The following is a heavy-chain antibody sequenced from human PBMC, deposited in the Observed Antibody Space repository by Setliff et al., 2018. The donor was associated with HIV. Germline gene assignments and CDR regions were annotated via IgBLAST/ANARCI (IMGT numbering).Heavy chain of an antibody. D-gene: IGHD3-10*01. V-gene: IGHV5-51*01. J-gene: IGHJ4*02. Sequence: GESLKISCQCSGFNFLAHWIGWVRQVPEKGLEWMGIVYPGDSDTRYNPSFEGQVTVSADKTVTTAYLQLTSLKASDTAMYFCARLPYYVSGGVFDHWGKGTLVTVSS. CDR3: ARLPYYVSGGVFDH. CDR1: GFNFLAHW. CDR2: VYPGDSDT.